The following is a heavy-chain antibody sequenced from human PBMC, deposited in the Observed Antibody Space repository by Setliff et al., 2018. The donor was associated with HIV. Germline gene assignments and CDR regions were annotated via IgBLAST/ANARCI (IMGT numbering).Heavy chain of an antibody. D-gene: IGHD2-21*01. CDR3: ARLSRDGYNGGGWFDP. J-gene: IGHJ5*02. CDR1: GYTFTSYG. CDR2: ISAYNGNT. Sequence: ASVKVSCKASGYTFTSYGISWVRQAPGQGLEWMGWISAYNGNTNYAQKLQGRVTMTTDTSTSTAYMELRSLRSDDTAVYYCARLSRDGYNGGGWFDPWGQGTLVTVAS. V-gene: IGHV1-18*01.